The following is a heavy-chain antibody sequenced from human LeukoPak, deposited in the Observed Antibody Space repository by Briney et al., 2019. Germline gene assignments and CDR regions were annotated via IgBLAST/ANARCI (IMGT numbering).Heavy chain of an antibody. Sequence: ASVKVSCKVSGYTLTELSMHWVRRAPGKGLEWMGGFDPEDGETIYAQKFQGRVTMTEDTSTDTAYMELSSLRSEDTAVYYCATDPITMVRGVIITLGYWGQGTLVTVSS. CDR3: ATDPITMVRGVIITLGY. J-gene: IGHJ4*02. V-gene: IGHV1-24*01. D-gene: IGHD3-10*01. CDR1: GYTLTELS. CDR2: FDPEDGET.